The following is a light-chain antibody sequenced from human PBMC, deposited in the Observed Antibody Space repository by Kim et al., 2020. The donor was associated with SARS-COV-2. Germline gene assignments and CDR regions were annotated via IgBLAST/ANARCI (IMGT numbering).Light chain of an antibody. J-gene: IGKJ4*01. Sequence: LSPGERATLSCRASQSVGSYLGWYQQKPGQVPRLLIYDASKMDTGTPARFSGSGSGTDFTLTISSLEPEDFAVYYCQQRSNWPLTFGGGTKVDIK. V-gene: IGKV3-11*01. CDR1: QSVGSY. CDR3: QQRSNWPLT. CDR2: DAS.